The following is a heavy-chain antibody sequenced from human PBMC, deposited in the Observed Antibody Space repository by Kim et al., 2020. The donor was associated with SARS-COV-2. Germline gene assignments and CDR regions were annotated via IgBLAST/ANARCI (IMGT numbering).Heavy chain of an antibody. D-gene: IGHD2-21*02. CDR2: ISSNGGST. V-gene: IGHV3-64D*06. CDR3: VRLTAFDAFDI. Sequence: GGSLRLSCSASGFTFSSYAMHWVRQAPGKGLEYVSAISSNGGSTYYADSVKGRFTISRDNSKNTLYLQMSSLRAEDTAVYYCVRLTAFDAFDIWGQGTMVTVSS. CDR1: GFTFSSYA. J-gene: IGHJ3*02.